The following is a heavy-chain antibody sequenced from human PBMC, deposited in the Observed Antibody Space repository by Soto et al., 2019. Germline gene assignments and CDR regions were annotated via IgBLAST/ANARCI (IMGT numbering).Heavy chain of an antibody. CDR2: ISSSGSTI. CDR3: ARDCRGGGCYMGHKGAYYYYYYGMDV. CDR1: GFTFSSYE. D-gene: IGHD2-2*02. J-gene: IGHJ6*02. Sequence: GGSLRLSCAASGFTFSSYEMNWVRQAPGKGLEWVSYISSSGSTIYYADSVKGRFTISRDNAKNSPYLQMNSLRAEDTAVYYCARDCRGGGCYMGHKGAYYYYYYGMDVWGQGTTVTVSS. V-gene: IGHV3-48*03.